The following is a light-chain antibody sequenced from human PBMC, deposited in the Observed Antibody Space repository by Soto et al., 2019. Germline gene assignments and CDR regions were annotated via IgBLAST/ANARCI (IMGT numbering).Light chain of an antibody. J-gene: IGLJ7*01. CDR2: KNN. V-gene: IGLV1-47*01. CDR1: SSNIENFY. Sequence: QSVLTQPPSASGTPGQRVTISCSGSSSNIENFYVYWYQQLPGTAPKLLIYKNNQRPLGVPDRFSGSKSGTSASLAISGLRSEDEADYYCAAWDDSLSGPGVFGGGTQLTVL. CDR3: AAWDDSLSGPGV.